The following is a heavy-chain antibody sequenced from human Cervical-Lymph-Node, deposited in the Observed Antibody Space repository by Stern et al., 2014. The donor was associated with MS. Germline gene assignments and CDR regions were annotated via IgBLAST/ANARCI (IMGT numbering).Heavy chain of an antibody. CDR3: TRAVGGVGRE. V-gene: IGHV1-46*01. J-gene: IGHJ4*02. D-gene: IGHD3-16*01. CDR2: INPNGSVT. CDR1: GYTFTNYY. Sequence: VQLVESGPEVKKPGASVRVSCTTSGYTFTNYYIHWVRQAPGQGLEWMGIINPNGSVTASAQKVQGRLTMTRDTATTPVYMTLITLTSEDTAMYSCTRAVGGVGREWGQGTLVFVSS.